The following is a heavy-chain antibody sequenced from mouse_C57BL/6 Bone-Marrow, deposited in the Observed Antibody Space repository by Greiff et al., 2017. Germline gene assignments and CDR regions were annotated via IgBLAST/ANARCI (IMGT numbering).Heavy chain of an antibody. D-gene: IGHD2-1*01. J-gene: IGHJ2*01. CDR1: GFTFSSYG. Sequence: EVQGVESGGDLVKPGGSLKLSCAASGFTFSSYGMSWVRQTPDKRLEWVATISSGGSYTYYPDSVKGRFTISSDNAKNTLYLQMSSLKSEDTAMYYCARHGVYWYFDYWGQGTTLTVSS. CDR2: ISSGGSYT. CDR3: ARHGVYWYFDY. V-gene: IGHV5-6*01.